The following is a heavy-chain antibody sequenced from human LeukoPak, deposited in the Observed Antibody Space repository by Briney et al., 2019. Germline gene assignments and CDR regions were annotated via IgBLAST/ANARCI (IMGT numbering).Heavy chain of an antibody. CDR2: SSNNGGYT. V-gene: IGHV3-23*01. CDR3: AKQLGYCSDGSCYFPY. J-gene: IGHJ4*02. Sequence: GGSLRLSCAASGFTFSSCAMSWDRQPPGKGLERVSVSSNNGGYTYYADSVQGRFTISRDNSKSKLCLQMNSLRAEDTAVYYSAKQLGYCSDGSCYFPYWGQGTLVTVSS. CDR1: GFTFSSCA. D-gene: IGHD2-15*01.